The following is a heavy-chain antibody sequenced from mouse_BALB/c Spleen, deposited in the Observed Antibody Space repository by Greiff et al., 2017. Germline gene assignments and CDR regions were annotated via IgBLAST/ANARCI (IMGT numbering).Heavy chain of an antibody. Sequence: EVQVVESGGGLVKPGGSLKLSCAASGFTFSSYAMSWVRQTPEKRLEWVASISSGGSTYYPDSVKGRFTISRDNARNILYLQMSSLRSEDTAMYYCARDDYDEAWFAYWGQGTLVTVSA. CDR2: ISSGGST. CDR3: ARDDYDEAWFAY. CDR1: GFTFSSYA. J-gene: IGHJ3*01. D-gene: IGHD2-4*01. V-gene: IGHV5-6-5*01.